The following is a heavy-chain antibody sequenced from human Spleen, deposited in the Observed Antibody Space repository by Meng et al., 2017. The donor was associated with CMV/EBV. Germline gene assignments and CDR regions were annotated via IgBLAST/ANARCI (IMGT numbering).Heavy chain of an antibody. Sequence: GYYWTWIRQPPGKGLEWIGEINNSGSTNYNPSLESRVTISVDTSKNQFSLKVSAVTAADTAVYFCARSLGYCSTASCPPGGKGPIDYWGPGTLVTVSS. CDR2: INNSGST. D-gene: IGHD2-2*01. J-gene: IGHJ4*02. V-gene: IGHV4-34*01. CDR3: ARSLGYCSTASCPPGGKGPIDY. CDR1: GYY.